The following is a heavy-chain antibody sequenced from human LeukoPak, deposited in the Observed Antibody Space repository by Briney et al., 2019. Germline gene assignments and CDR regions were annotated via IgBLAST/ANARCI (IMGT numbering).Heavy chain of an antibody. D-gene: IGHD6-19*01. CDR2: ISSDNTYI. CDR1: GFTFIHSN. J-gene: IGHJ3*02. V-gene: IGHV3-21*01. CDR3: ARASTSYSSGLDAFDI. Sequence: PGGSLRLSCAASGFTFIHSNMDWVRQAPGKGLEWVSSISSDNTYIFYADSVKGRFTISRDNVKNSLYLQMNSLRAEDTAVYYCARASTSYSSGLDAFDIWGQGTMVTVSS.